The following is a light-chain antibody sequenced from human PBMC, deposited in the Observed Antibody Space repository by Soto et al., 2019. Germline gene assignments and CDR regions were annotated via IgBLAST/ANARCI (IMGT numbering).Light chain of an antibody. CDR2: TGS. CDR1: QGISNW. CDR3: QQANRFPLT. Sequence: DLQMTQSPSSVSASVGDRVSITCRASQGISNWLAWYQQKPGRAPTLLIYTGSSLQSAVPSRFSGTVSGTDFTLTISSLEPEDVATYYCQQANRFPLTVRGGTEVEIK. V-gene: IGKV1-12*01. J-gene: IGKJ4*01.